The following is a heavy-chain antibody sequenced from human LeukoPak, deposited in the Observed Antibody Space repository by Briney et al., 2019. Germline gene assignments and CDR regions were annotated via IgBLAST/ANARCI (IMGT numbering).Heavy chain of an antibody. Sequence: LRLSCAASGFTFSSYGMHWVRQAPGKGLEWVGYIHYSGTTNYNPSLKSRVTISVDTSKIQFSLNLRSVTAADTAVYYCAGATRIAAFGYWYFDLWGRGTLVTVSS. J-gene: IGHJ2*01. CDR3: AGATRIAAFGYWYFDL. CDR2: IHYSGTT. V-gene: IGHV4-59*01. D-gene: IGHD6-6*01. CDR1: GFTFSSYG.